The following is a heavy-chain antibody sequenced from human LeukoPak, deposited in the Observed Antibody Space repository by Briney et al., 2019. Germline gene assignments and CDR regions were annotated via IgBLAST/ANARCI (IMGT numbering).Heavy chain of an antibody. CDR2: INHSGST. D-gene: IGHD3-10*01. J-gene: IGHJ5*02. CDR1: GGSFSGYY. V-gene: IGHV4-34*01. CDR3: ARRVGVRGVRA. Sequence: PSETLSLTCAVYGGSFSGYYWSWIRQPPGKGLEWIGEINHSGSTNYNPSLKSRVTISVDTSKNQFSLKLSSVTAADTAVYYCARRVGVRGVRAWGQGTLVTVSS.